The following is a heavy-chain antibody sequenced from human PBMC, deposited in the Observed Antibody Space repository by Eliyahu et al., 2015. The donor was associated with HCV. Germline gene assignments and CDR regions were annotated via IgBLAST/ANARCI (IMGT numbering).Heavy chain of an antibody. CDR1: GFXFXSYS. CDR3: ARISSGWAPQYYFDY. CDR2: ISSSSSYI. V-gene: IGHV3-21*01. D-gene: IGHD6-19*01. Sequence: EVQLVESGGGLVKPGGSLRLSCAASGFXFXSYSMNWVRQAPGKGLEGVSSISSSSSYIYYADSVKGRFTISRDNAKNSLYLQMNSLRAEDTAVYYCARISSGWAPQYYFDYWGQGTLVTVSS. J-gene: IGHJ4*02.